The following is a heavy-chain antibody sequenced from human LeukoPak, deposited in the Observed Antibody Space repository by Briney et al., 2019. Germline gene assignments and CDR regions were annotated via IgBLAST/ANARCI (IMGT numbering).Heavy chain of an antibody. Sequence: KPSETLSLTCTVSGCSISSYYWSWIRQAPGKGLEWIGYIYYSGSTNYNPSLKSRVTISVGTSKNQFSLKLNSVTAADTAVYYCARVLVGATNWYFDLWGRGTLVTVSS. CDR1: GCSISSYY. D-gene: IGHD1-26*01. CDR2: IYYSGST. V-gene: IGHV4-59*01. CDR3: ARVLVGATNWYFDL. J-gene: IGHJ2*01.